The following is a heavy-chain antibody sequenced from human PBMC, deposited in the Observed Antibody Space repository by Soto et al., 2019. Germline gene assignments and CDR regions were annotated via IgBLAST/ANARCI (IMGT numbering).Heavy chain of an antibody. D-gene: IGHD5-12*01. CDR3: AHREWLRERYNWFDP. J-gene: IGHJ5*02. V-gene: IGHV2-5*02. CDR1: GFSLSTSGVG. Sequence: QITLKESGPTLVKPTQTLTLTCTFSGFSLSTSGVGVSWIRQPPGKALEWLALIYWDDDKRYSPSLKSRLTITKDTSKNQVVLTMTNMDPVDTATYYCAHREWLRERYNWFDPWGQGTLVTVSS. CDR2: IYWDDDK.